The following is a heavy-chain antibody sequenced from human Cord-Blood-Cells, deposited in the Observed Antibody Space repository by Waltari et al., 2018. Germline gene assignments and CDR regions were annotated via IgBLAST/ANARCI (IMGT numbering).Heavy chain of an antibody. V-gene: IGHV3-48*03. Sequence: EVQLVESGGGLVQPGGSLRLSCAASGFTFSSYEMNWVRQAPGKGREWVSYISSSGSTIYYADSVKGRYTISRDNAKNSLYLQMNSLRAEDTAVYYCARELGYCTGGVCYNWFDPWGQGTLVTVSS. J-gene: IGHJ5*02. CDR2: ISSSGSTI. D-gene: IGHD2-8*02. CDR1: GFTFSSYE. CDR3: ARELGYCTGGVCYNWFDP.